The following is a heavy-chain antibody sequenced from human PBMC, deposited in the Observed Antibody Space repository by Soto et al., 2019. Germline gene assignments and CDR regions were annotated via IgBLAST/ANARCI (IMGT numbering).Heavy chain of an antibody. CDR3: AKDRPAPGGTLDY. V-gene: IGHV3-30*18. Sequence: PGGSLRLSCVASGFTFSSYAMTWVRQAPGKGLEWVAVISYDGSNKYYADSVKGRFTTSRDNSKNTLYLQMNSLRAEDTAVYYCAKDRPAPGGTLDYWGQGTLVTVSS. CDR1: GFTFSSYA. CDR2: ISYDGSNK. D-gene: IGHD2-15*01. J-gene: IGHJ4*02.